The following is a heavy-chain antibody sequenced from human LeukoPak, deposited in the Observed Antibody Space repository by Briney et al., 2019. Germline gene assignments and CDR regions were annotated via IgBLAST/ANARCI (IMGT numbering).Heavy chain of an antibody. V-gene: IGHV4-59*01. J-gene: IGHJ3*02. D-gene: IGHD4-11*01. Sequence: SETLSLTCTVSGGSISSYYWSWIRQPPGKGLEWIGYIYYSGSTNYNPSLKSRVTISVDTSKNQFSLKLSSVTAADTAVYYCARDKGLHAFDIWGQGTMVTVCS. CDR1: GGSISSYY. CDR2: IYYSGST. CDR3: ARDKGLHAFDI.